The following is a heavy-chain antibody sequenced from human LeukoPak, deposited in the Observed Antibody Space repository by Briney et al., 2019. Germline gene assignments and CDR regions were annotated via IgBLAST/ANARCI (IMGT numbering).Heavy chain of an antibody. CDR3: ATGVGGSGDWYFDL. D-gene: IGHD6-19*01. CDR1: GYTLTELS. CDR2: FDPEDGET. Sequence: GASVKVSCKVSGYTLTELSMHWVRQAPGKGLEWMGGFDPEDGETIYAQKFQGRVTMTEDTSTDTAYMELSSLRSEDTAVYYCATGVGGSGDWYFDLWGRGTLVTVSS. V-gene: IGHV1-24*01. J-gene: IGHJ2*01.